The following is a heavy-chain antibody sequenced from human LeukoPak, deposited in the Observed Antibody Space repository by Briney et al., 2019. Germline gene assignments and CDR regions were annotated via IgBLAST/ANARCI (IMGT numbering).Heavy chain of an antibody. J-gene: IGHJ3*02. CDR2: IYSGGST. Sequence: GGSLRLSCAASGFTVSSNYMSWVRQAPGKGLEWVSVIYSGGSTYYADSVKGRFTISRDNSKNTLYLQMNSLRVEDTAVYYCARDPDGWNAFDIWGQGTMVTVSS. CDR3: ARDPDGWNAFDI. V-gene: IGHV3-53*01. CDR1: GFTVSSNY. D-gene: IGHD1-1*01.